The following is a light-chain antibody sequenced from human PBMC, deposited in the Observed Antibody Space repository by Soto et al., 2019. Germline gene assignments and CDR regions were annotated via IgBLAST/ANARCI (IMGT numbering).Light chain of an antibody. Sequence: QSALTQPASVSGSPGQSITISCTGTDSDVGDYNYVSWYQQHPGKAPKLIIYGVTNRPSGVSNRFSGSKSGNTASLTISGLQAEDEADYYCTSYTTRSTYVVLGGGTKLTVL. CDR2: GVT. J-gene: IGLJ2*01. V-gene: IGLV2-14*01. CDR3: TSYTTRSTYVV. CDR1: DSDVGDYNY.